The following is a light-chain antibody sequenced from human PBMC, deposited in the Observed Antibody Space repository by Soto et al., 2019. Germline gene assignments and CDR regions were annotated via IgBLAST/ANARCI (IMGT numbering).Light chain of an antibody. Sequence: QSALTQPASVSGSPGQSITLSCTGTSSDVGAYNYVSWYQQNPGKAPKLMIYDVSTRPSGISNRFSGSKSGNTASLTISGLQAVDETEYSRISNTSSSTYVFGTGTKVPV. CDR3: ISNTSSSTYV. CDR2: DVS. V-gene: IGLV2-14*01. J-gene: IGLJ1*01. CDR1: SSDVGAYNY.